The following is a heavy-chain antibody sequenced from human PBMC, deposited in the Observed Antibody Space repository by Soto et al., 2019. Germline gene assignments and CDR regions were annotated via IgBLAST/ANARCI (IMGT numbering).Heavy chain of an antibody. CDR3: ARSLGEVHRGVFAAGTYYFDY. J-gene: IGHJ4*02. CDR1: GYTFTSYD. D-gene: IGHD3-10*01. V-gene: IGHV1-8*01. Sequence: QVQLVQSGAEVKKPGASVKVSCKASGYTFTSYDINWVRQATGQGLEWMGWMNPNSGNTGYAQKFQGRVTMTRNTSISTAYMELSSLRSEDTAVYYCARSLGEVHRGVFAAGTYYFDYWGQGTLVTVSS. CDR2: MNPNSGNT.